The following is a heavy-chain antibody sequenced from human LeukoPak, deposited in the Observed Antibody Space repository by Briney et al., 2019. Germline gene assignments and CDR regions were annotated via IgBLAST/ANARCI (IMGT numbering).Heavy chain of an antibody. J-gene: IGHJ1*01. CDR1: GYTFSAYF. D-gene: IGHD3-22*01. CDR3: ARGLRDSSGREYFQH. V-gene: IGHV1-2*06. CDR2: INVNSGGT. Sequence: ASVKVSCKASGYTFSAYFIHWVRQAPGQGLEWMGRINVNSGGTYYAQKFQGTVTMTSDTSITTVYMELTSLRSEDTAVYYCARGLRDSSGREYFQHWGQGTLVTVSS.